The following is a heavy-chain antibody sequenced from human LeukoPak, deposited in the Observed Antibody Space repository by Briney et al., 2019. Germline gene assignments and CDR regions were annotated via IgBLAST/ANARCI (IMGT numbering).Heavy chain of an antibody. J-gene: IGHJ4*02. Sequence: SETLSLTCTVAGGSISSGDYYWTWIRQHPGKGLEWIGYIYYNGGTYYNPSLKSQVTISADTSKNQFSLKLTSVTGADTAMYYYVRSRNSEQYSFDYWGQGVLVTVSS. D-gene: IGHD1-26*01. CDR1: GGSISSGDYY. CDR3: VRSRNSEQYSFDY. V-gene: IGHV4-31*01. CDR2: IYYNGGT.